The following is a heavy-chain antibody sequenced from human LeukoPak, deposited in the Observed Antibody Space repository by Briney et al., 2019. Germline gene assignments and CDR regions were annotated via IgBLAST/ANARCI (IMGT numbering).Heavy chain of an antibody. Sequence: SETLSLTCTVSGGSISSSSYYWGWIRQPPGKGLEWIGSIYYSGSTYYNPSLKSRVTISVDTSKNQFSLKLSSVTAADTAAYYCASGYCSSTSCYDAFDIWGQGTMVTVSS. CDR3: ASGYCSSTSCYDAFDI. J-gene: IGHJ3*02. CDR1: GGSISSSSYY. V-gene: IGHV4-39*07. D-gene: IGHD2-2*03. CDR2: IYYSGST.